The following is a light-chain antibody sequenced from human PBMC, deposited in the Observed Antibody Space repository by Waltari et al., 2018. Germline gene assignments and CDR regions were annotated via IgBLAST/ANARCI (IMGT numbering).Light chain of an antibody. CDR1: SNHVGGYNF. Sequence: QSALTQPPPASASPGQSVTTPCARTSNHVGGYNFVSWYQHHPGKAPKLIIYEVTKRPSGVPDRFSGAKSGSTASLTVSGLQAEDESDYYCSSYGGSNNFYVFGTGTKVSVL. CDR3: SSYGGSNNFYV. J-gene: IGLJ1*01. CDR2: EVT. V-gene: IGLV2-8*01.